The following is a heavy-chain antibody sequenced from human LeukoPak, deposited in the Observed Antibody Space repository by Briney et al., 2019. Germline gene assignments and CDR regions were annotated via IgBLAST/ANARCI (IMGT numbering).Heavy chain of an antibody. V-gene: IGHV3-23*01. CDR3: AKYRPLNTVTNVTFDY. CDR1: GFTFSTHA. CDR2: ISGSGGST. Sequence: GGSLRLSCAASGFTFSTHAMRWVRQAPGKGLEWVSAISGSGGSTYYAGSLKGRFTISIDNSKNTLYLQMNSLRAEDTDVYYCAKYRPLNTVTNVTFDYWGQGTLVTVSS. J-gene: IGHJ4*02. D-gene: IGHD4-17*01.